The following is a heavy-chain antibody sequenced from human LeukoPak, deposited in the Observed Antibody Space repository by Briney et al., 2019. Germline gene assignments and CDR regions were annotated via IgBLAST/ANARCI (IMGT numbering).Heavy chain of an antibody. CDR1: GFTFSSYG. CDR2: ISYDGSNK. CDR3: AKGERKTAYYYDSSGYYMAFDY. Sequence: GGSLRLSCAASGFTFSSYGMHWVRQAPGKGLEWVAVISYDGSNKYYADSVKGRFTISRDNSKNTLYLQMNSLRAEDTAVYYCAKGERKTAYYYDSSGYYMAFDYWGQGTLVTVSS. V-gene: IGHV3-30*18. D-gene: IGHD3-22*01. J-gene: IGHJ4*02.